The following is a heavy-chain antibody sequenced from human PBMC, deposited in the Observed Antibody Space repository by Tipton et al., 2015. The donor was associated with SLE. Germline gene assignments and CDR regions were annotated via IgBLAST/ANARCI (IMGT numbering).Heavy chain of an antibody. CDR1: GGSISSYY. CDR2: INHSGST. CDR3: ARQYEYCTNGVCRSYWYFDL. J-gene: IGHJ2*01. V-gene: IGHV4-34*01. Sequence: TLSLTCTVSGGSISSYYWSWIRQPPGKGLEWIGEINHSGSTNYNPSLKSRVTISADTSKNQFSLKLSSVTAADTAVYYCARQYEYCTNGVCRSYWYFDLWGRGTLVTVSS. D-gene: IGHD2-8*01.